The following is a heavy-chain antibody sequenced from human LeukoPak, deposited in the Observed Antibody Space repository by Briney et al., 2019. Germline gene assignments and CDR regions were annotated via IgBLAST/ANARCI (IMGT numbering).Heavy chain of an antibody. CDR2: ILASGSPT. D-gene: IGHD4/OR15-4a*01. Sequence: GGSLRLSCAASGFNFNPYTMNWVRQAPGKGLQWVANILASGSPTYYADSVKGRFIISRDNSKNTVYLQMNSLRVEDTAIYYCAKDLRPDGADNFDHWGQGILVTVSS. CDR1: GFNFNPYT. J-gene: IGHJ4*02. V-gene: IGHV3-23*01. CDR3: AKDLRPDGADNFDH.